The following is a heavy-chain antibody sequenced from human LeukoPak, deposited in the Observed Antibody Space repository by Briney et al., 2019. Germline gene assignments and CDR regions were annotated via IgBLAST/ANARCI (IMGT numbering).Heavy chain of an antibody. CDR1: GFTFSSYA. CDR2: ISGSGGST. D-gene: IGHD1-26*01. CDR3: AKDGEGELPPGSANAFDI. V-gene: IGHV3-23*01. Sequence: GASLRLSCAASGFTFSSYAMSWVRQAPGQGLEWVSAISGSGGSTYYADSVKGRFTISRDNSRNTLYLQMNSLRAEDTAVYYCAKDGEGELPPGSANAFDIWGQGTMVTVSS. J-gene: IGHJ3*02.